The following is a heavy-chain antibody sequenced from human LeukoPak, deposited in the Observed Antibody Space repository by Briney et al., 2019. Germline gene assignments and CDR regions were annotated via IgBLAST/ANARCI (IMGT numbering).Heavy chain of an antibody. Sequence: SETLSLTCAVSGGSFSGHYWNWIRQPPGKGLEWIGEINHGGSTNYNPSLKSRVTISVDTSKNQFSLKLSSVTAADTAVYYCARLIAAAGYDYWGQGTLVTVSS. V-gene: IGHV4-34*01. CDR3: ARLIAAAGYDY. D-gene: IGHD6-13*01. J-gene: IGHJ4*02. CDR2: INHGGST. CDR1: GGSFSGHY.